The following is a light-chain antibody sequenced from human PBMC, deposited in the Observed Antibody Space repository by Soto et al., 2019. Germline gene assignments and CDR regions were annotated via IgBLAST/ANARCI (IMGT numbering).Light chain of an antibody. CDR1: QSISSY. Sequence: DIQMTQSPSSLSASVGDRVTITCRASQSISSYLNWYQQKPGKAPNLLIYAESSLHSGVPSRFSGSGSGTDFTLTINSLQPEDFATYYCQQTYSTPHTFGQGTKLEIK. V-gene: IGKV1-39*01. J-gene: IGKJ2*01. CDR2: AES. CDR3: QQTYSTPHT.